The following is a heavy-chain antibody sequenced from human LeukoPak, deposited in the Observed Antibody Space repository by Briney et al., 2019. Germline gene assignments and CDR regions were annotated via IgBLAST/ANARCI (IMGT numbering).Heavy chain of an antibody. CDR3: ARDEQQLVPRGMDV. Sequence: SETLSLTCTVSGGSISSYYWSWIRQPAGKGLEWIGRIYTSGSTNYNPSLKSRVTMLVDTSKNQFSLKLSSVTAADTAVYYCARDEQQLVPRGMDVWGQGTTVTVSS. V-gene: IGHV4-4*07. CDR1: GGSISSYY. CDR2: IYTSGST. D-gene: IGHD6-13*01. J-gene: IGHJ6*02.